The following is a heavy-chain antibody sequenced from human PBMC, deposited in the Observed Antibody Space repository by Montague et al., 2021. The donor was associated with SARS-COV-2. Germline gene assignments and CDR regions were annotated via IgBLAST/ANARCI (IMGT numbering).Heavy chain of an antibody. CDR3: ARGETGYRTSWPDY. D-gene: IGHD6-13*01. J-gene: IGHJ4*02. Sequence: SLRLSCAASGFTFDDYAMHWVRQAPGKGLEWVSGISWNSDSIDYADSVKGRFTIYRDKAKNSLYLQMNSLRAEDTAFYYCARGETGYRTSWPDYWGQGTLVTVSS. CDR2: ISWNSDSI. V-gene: IGHV3-9*01. CDR1: GFTFDDYA.